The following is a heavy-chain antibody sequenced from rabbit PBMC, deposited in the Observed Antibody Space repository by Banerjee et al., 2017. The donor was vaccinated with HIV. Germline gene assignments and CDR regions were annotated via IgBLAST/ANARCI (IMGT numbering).Heavy chain of an antibody. Sequence: QSLEESGGGLVQPGGSLKLSCKASGFDFSSYYMTWVRQAPGKGLEWIGYIDPVFDTTYYASWVNGRFTISSHNAQNTLYLQLNSLTAADTATYFCARGSYGGYGGFHLWGPGTLVTV. CDR3: ARGSYGGYGGFHL. CDR1: GFDFSSYY. V-gene: IGHV1S7*01. J-gene: IGHJ4*01. CDR2: IDPVFDTT. D-gene: IGHD2-1*01.